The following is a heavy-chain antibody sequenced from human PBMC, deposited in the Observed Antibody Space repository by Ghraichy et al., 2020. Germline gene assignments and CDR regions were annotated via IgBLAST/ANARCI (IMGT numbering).Heavy chain of an antibody. J-gene: IGHJ4*02. Sequence: ASVKVSCKASGYTFTDYCIHWVRQAPGQGLEWMGWINPKNGGTKFAQKFQDRVTMTRDTSISTAYLDLSSLRSDDTAVYYCARDTILYRCSWSGLSVEYWGQGTLVTVSS. CDR3: ARDTILYRCSWSGLSVEY. CDR2: INPKNGGT. CDR1: GYTFTDYC. D-gene: IGHD6-13*01. V-gene: IGHV1-2*02.